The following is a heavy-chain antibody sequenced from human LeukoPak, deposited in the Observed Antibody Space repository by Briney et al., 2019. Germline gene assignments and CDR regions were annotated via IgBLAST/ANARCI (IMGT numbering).Heavy chain of an antibody. CDR2: IRYDGSNK. J-gene: IGHJ6*03. V-gene: IGHV3-30*02. Sequence: GGSLRLSCAASGFTFSSYGMHWVRQAPGKGLEWVAFIRYDGSNKYYADSVKGRFTISRDNSKNTLYLQMNSLRAEDTAVYYCAKGAGTHFIYYYYMDVWGKGTTVTVSS. CDR3: AKGAGTHFIYYYYMDV. D-gene: IGHD6-13*01. CDR1: GFTFSSYG.